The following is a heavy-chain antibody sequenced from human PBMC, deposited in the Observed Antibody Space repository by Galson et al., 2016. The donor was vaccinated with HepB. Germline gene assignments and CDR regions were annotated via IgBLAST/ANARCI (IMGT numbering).Heavy chain of an antibody. CDR1: GYAFTNYW. CDR3: GRLLAAAATDLEY. D-gene: IGHD2-15*01. CDR2: IDPADSDT. V-gene: IGHV5-51*01. J-gene: IGHJ4*02. Sequence: QSGAEVKKPGESLKISCKASGYAFTNYWIGWVRQMPGEGLEWMGIIDPADSDTRYSPAFQGQVTISADKSITTAYLQWSSLRASDTAIYYCGRLLAAAATDLEYWGRGTLVTVSS.